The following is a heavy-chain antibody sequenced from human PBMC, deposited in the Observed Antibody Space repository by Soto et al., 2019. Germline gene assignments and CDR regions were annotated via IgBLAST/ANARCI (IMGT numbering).Heavy chain of an antibody. J-gene: IGHJ2*01. CDR1: GGTFSSYT. CDR2: IIPILGIA. D-gene: IGHD2-21*02. V-gene: IGHV1-69*02. Sequence: QVQLVQSGAEVKKPGSSVKVSCKASGGTFSSYTISWVRQAPGQGLEWMGRIIPILGIANYAQKCQGRVTITAAKSTRTAYMELSSLGSEDTAVYYCASITYCGRDCYHWYFDLLGRGTLVTVSS. CDR3: ASITYCGRDCYHWYFDL.